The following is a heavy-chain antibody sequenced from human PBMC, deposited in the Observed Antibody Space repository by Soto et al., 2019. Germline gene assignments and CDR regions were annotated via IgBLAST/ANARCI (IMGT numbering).Heavy chain of an antibody. CDR1: GYTFTDYG. Sequence: QVHLVQSGAEVEKPGASVKVSCKASGYTFTDYGISWVRQAPGQGLQWMGWITAFKENTKYAQQFQGRVTMTTDTSTSTAYMELRSLESDDTAVYYCARISQSDFWSGYYYFFDYWGQGTLVTVSS. CDR3: ARISQSDFWSGYYYFFDY. D-gene: IGHD3-3*01. V-gene: IGHV1-18*01. CDR2: ITAFKENT. J-gene: IGHJ4*02.